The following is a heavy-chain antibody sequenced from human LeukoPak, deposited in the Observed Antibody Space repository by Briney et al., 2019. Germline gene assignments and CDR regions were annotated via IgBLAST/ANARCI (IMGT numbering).Heavy chain of an antibody. V-gene: IGHV4-59*08. Sequence: SETLSLTCTVSGGSISSYYWSWIRQPPGKGLEWIGYIYYSGSTNYNPSLKSRVTISVDTSKNQFSLKLSSVTAADTAVYYCARGTGAISSTSCYTCYYYYYGMDVWGQGTTVTVSS. CDR2: IYYSGST. CDR1: GGSISSYY. D-gene: IGHD2-2*02. J-gene: IGHJ6*02. CDR3: ARGTGAISSTSCYTCYYYYYGMDV.